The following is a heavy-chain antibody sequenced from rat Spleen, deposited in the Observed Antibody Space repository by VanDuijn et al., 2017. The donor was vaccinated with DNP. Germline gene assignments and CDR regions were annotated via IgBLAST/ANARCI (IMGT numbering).Heavy chain of an antibody. D-gene: IGHD5-1*01. J-gene: IGHJ2*01. Sequence: EVQLVESGGGLVQPGRSLKLSCAASGFTFSDYYMAWVRQAPKKGLELVAAISYEGSSTYYGDSVKGRFTISRDNAKSTLYLQMDSLRSEDTATYYCATPGSWGDYWGQGVMVTVSS. CDR2: ISYEGSST. V-gene: IGHV5-22*01. CDR3: ATPGSWGDY. CDR1: GFTFSDYY.